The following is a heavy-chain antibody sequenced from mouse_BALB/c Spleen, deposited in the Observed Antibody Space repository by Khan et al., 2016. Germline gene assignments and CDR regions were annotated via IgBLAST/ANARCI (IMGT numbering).Heavy chain of an antibody. CDR2: ISYSGST. V-gene: IGHV3-2*02. J-gene: IGHJ3*01. Sequence: EVKLEESGPGLVKPSQSLSLTCTVTGYSITSDYAWNWIRQFPGNKLEWMGYISYSGSTSYNPSLKSRISITRDTSKNQFFLQLNSVTTEDTATYYCARSMITTGFAYWGQGTLVTVSA. D-gene: IGHD2-4*01. CDR1: GYSITSDYA. CDR3: ARSMITTGFAY.